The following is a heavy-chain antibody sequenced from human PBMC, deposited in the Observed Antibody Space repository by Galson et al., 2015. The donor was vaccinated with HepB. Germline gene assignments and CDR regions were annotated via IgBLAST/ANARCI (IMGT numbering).Heavy chain of an antibody. D-gene: IGHD3-10*01. Sequence: SLRLSCAASGFKFSSYNMHWVRQAPGKGLEWVSYISSGSNIYYADSVRGRFTISRDNAKNLLFLQMNSLRVDDTAVYYCASGGLTVKGFGESFLNWFCPWGQGILVTVSS. V-gene: IGHV3-21*01. CDR2: ISSGSNI. CDR3: ASGGLTVKGFGESFLNWFCP. J-gene: IGHJ5*02. CDR1: GFKFSSYN.